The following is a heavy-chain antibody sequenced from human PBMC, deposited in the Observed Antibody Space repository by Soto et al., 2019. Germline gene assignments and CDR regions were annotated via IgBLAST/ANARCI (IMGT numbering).Heavy chain of an antibody. CDR1: XXTFGDYA. Sequence: SLXXSCTAXXXTFGDYAMSXFRQAPGKGLEWVGFIRSKAYGGTTEYAASVKGRFTISRDDSKSIAYLQMNSLKTEDTAVYYCTRDYSSNWDQDPNWFDPWGQGTLVTVSS. CDR3: TRDYSSNWDQDPNWFDP. J-gene: IGHJ5*02. D-gene: IGHD6-13*01. V-gene: IGHV3-49*03. CDR2: IRSKAYGGTT.